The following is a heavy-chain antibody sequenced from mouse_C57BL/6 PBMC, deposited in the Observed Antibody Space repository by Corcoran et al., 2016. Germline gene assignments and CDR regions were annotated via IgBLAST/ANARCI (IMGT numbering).Heavy chain of an antibody. D-gene: IGHD2-2*01. J-gene: IGHJ3*01. Sequence: EVQLQQSGPELVKPGASVKISCKASGYTFTDYYMNWVKQSHGKSLEWIGDINPNNGGTSYNQKFKGKATLTVDKSSSTAYMELRSLTSEDSAVYYCARRGYDEAWFAYWGQGTLVTVSA. CDR1: GYTFTDYY. CDR3: ARRGYDEAWFAY. CDR2: INPNNGGT. V-gene: IGHV1-26*01.